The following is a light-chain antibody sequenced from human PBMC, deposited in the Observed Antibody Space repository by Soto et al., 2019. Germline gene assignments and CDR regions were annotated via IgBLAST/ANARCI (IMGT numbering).Light chain of an antibody. V-gene: IGKV3-11*01. CDR3: QQRSNWPPIT. CDR1: QSVSSY. J-gene: IGKJ5*01. CDR2: DAS. Sequence: ENVFTQSPATLSLSPGERATLSCRASQSVSSYLAWYQQKPGQAPRLLIYDASNRATGIPARFSGSGSGTDFTLTISSLEPEDFAVYYCQQRSNWPPITFGQGTRLEIK.